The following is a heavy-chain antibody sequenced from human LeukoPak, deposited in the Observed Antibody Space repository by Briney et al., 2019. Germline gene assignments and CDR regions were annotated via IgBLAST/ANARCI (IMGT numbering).Heavy chain of an antibody. V-gene: IGHV1-8*03. CDR2: MNPNSGNT. J-gene: IGHJ5*02. D-gene: IGHD7-27*01. Sequence: GASVKVSCKASGYTFTSYDINWVRQATGQGLEWMGWMNPNSGNTGYAQKFQGRVTITRNTSISTAYMELSRLRSDDTAVYYCARGGNWGNWFDPWGQGTLVTVSS. CDR3: ARGGNWGNWFDP. CDR1: GYTFTSYD.